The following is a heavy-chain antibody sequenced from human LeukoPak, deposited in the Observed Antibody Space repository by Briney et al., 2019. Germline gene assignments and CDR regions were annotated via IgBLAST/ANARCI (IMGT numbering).Heavy chain of an antibody. V-gene: IGHV1-2*02. CDR2: INPNGGGT. Sequence: GASVKVSCKASGYTFTGYNMQWLRQAPGQGLEWMGWINPNGGGTNYAQKFQGRVAMTRDTSISTAYMELSRLRSDDTAAYYCARDGHFDYWGQGTLVTVSS. J-gene: IGHJ4*02. CDR3: ARDGHFDY. CDR1: GYTFTGYN.